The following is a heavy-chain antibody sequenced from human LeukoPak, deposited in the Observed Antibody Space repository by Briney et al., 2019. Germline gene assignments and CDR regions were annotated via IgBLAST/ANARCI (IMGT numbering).Heavy chain of an antibody. CDR2: IYSGGST. CDR1: GFTVSSNY. V-gene: IGHV3-53*01. CDR3: ARGEKRDYFDY. Sequence: SGGSLRLSCAASGFTVSSNYMSWVRQAPGKGLEWVSVIYSGGSTYYADSVKGRFTISRDNSKNTLYLQMNSLRAEDTAVYYCARGEKRDYFDYWGQGTLVTVSS. J-gene: IGHJ4*02.